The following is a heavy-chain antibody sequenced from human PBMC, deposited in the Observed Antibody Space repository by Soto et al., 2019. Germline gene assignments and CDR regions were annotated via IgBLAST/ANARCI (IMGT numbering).Heavy chain of an antibody. CDR3: VRGASGRYYMDV. Sequence: EVQLVESGGGLVQPGGTLRLSCAASGFTFSSYWIHWVRQGPGKGLVWVSRINTDDSSTNYADSVKGRFSISRDNAKNTVYLQVNSLSDEDTALYLCVRGASGRYYMDVWGKGTTVTVSS. J-gene: IGHJ6*03. CDR1: GFTFSSYW. CDR2: INTDDSST. D-gene: IGHD3-10*01. V-gene: IGHV3-74*01.